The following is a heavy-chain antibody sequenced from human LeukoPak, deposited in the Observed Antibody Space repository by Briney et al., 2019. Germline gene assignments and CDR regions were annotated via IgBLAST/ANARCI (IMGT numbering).Heavy chain of an antibody. CDR3: ARSLHPYYYDSSFFDY. V-gene: IGHV3-30*04. Sequence: GGSLRLSCAASGFTFSSYAMHWVRQAPGKGLEWVAVISYDGSNKYYADSVKGQFTISRDNSKNTLYLQMNSLRAEDTAVYYCARSLHPYYYDSSFFDYWGQGTLVTVSS. CDR1: GFTFSSYA. J-gene: IGHJ4*02. D-gene: IGHD3-22*01. CDR2: ISYDGSNK.